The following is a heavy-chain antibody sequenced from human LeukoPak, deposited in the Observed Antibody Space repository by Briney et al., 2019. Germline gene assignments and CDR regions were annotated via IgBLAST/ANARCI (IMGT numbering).Heavy chain of an antibody. CDR2: ISSSGSTM. CDR1: GFTFSDYY. D-gene: IGHD6-13*01. J-gene: IGHJ1*01. CDR3: ARDLEVGVAAAGTDRIEYFQH. V-gene: IGHV3-11*01. Sequence: GGSLRLSCAASGFTFSDYYVSWIRQAPGKGLEWVSYISSSGSTMYYADSVKGRFTISRDNAKNSVFLQMNSLRVEDTAVYYCARDLEVGVAAAGTDRIEYFQHWGQGTLVTVSS.